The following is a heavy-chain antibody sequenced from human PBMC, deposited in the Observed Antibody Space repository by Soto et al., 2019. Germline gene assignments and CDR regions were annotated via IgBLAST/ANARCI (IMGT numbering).Heavy chain of an antibody. CDR1: GYSFSNFW. CDR2: IYPDDSDT. D-gene: IGHD2-8*02. Sequence: PGESLKSSCQASGYSFSNFWIAWVRQMPGEGLEWLGIIYPDDSDTRYSPSFLGQVTISADKSIKTTYLQWSSLKASDTAIYFCASSVLVTSTMNYFDLWGQGTLVTVSS. J-gene: IGHJ4*02. V-gene: IGHV5-51*01. CDR3: ASSVLVTSTMNYFDL.